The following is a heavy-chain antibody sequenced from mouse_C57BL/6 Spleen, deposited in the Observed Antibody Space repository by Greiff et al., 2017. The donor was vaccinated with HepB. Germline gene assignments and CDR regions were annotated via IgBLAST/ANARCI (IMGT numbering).Heavy chain of an antibody. CDR2: IDPETGGT. Sequence: QVQLQQSGAELVRPGASVTLSCKASGYTFTDYEMHWVKQTPVHGLEWIGAIDPETGGTAYNQKFKGKAILTADKSSSTAYMELRSLTSEDSAVYYCTRSEGNYYGSAFDYWGQGTTLTVSS. CDR1: GYTFTDYE. J-gene: IGHJ2*01. V-gene: IGHV1-15*01. D-gene: IGHD1-1*01. CDR3: TRSEGNYYGSAFDY.